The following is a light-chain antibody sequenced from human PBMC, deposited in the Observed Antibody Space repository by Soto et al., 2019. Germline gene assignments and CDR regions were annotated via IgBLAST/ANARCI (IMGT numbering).Light chain of an antibody. J-gene: IGKJ1*01. CDR3: QQYGGPVPWT. CDR2: DAS. CDR1: QSVSSY. V-gene: IGKV3-11*01. Sequence: EIVLTQSPATLSLSPGERATLSCRASQSVSSYLAWYQQKPGQAPRLLIYDASNRATGIPARFSGSGSGTDFTLTISSLEPEDFAVYYCQQYGGPVPWTFGQGTKVE.